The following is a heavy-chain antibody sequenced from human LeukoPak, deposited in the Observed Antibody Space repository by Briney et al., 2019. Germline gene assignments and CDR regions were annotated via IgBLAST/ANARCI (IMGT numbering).Heavy chain of an antibody. D-gene: IGHD1-26*01. CDR2: IGAYNGNT. CDR3: ARDGLYSGSYPSPGY. Sequence: ASVKVSCKASGYTLTSYGISWVRQAPGQGLEWMGWIGAYNGNTNYAQKLQGRVTMTTDTSTSTAYMELRSLRSDDTAVYYCARDGLYSGSYPSPGYWGQGTPVTVSS. CDR1: GYTLTSYG. J-gene: IGHJ4*02. V-gene: IGHV1-18*01.